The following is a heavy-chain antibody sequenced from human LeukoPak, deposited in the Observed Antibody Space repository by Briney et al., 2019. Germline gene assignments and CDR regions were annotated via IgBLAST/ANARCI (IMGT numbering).Heavy chain of an antibody. CDR1: GFTFSSYW. D-gene: IGHD2-15*01. Sequence: PGGSLRLSCAASGFTFSSYWMSWVRQAPGKGLEWVANIKQDGSEKYYVDSVKGRFTISRDNAKNSLYLQMNSLRAEDTAVNYCARVYCSGGSCYESLGYYFDYWGQGTLVTVSS. J-gene: IGHJ4*02. V-gene: IGHV3-7*04. CDR2: IKQDGSEK. CDR3: ARVYCSGGSCYESLGYYFDY.